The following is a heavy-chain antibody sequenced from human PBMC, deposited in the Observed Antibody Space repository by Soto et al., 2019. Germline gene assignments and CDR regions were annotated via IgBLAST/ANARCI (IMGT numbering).Heavy chain of an antibody. J-gene: IGHJ4*02. V-gene: IGHV4-34*01. D-gene: IGHD3-10*01. CDR1: GGSFSGYY. Sequence: PSETLSLTCAIYGGSFSGYYWSWIRQPPGKGLEWIGEINHSGSTNYNPSLKSRVTISVDTSKNQFSLKLSSVTAADTAVYYCARGRINYYGSGSYYDYWGQGTLVTVSS. CDR3: ARGRINYYGSGSYYDY. CDR2: INHSGST.